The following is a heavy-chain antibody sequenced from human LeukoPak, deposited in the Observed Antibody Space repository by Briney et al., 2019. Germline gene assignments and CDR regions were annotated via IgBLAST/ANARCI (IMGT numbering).Heavy chain of an antibody. Sequence: PRGSLRLSCAASGFTFSSYSMNWVRQAPGKGLEWVSSISSSSSYIYYADSVKGRFTISRDNAKNSLYLQMNSLRAEDTAVYYCARGTSSSSSYYYYYMDVWGKGTTVTVSS. J-gene: IGHJ6*03. CDR1: GFTFSSYS. CDR3: ARGTSSSSSYYYYYMDV. CDR2: ISSSSSYI. V-gene: IGHV3-21*01. D-gene: IGHD6-6*01.